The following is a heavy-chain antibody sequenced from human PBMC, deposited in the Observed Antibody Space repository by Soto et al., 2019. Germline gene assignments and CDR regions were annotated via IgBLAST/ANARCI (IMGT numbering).Heavy chain of an antibody. Sequence: EVHLVESGGGLVQPGGSLRLSCAASGFTFRTSWMSWVRQAPGKGPEWVATLKGDGSEQYYVDSVKGRFIISRDVPKNSLYLQMNSLRAEDTAVYYCARDERWGQGTLVTVS. V-gene: IGHV3-7*01. J-gene: IGHJ4*02. CDR2: LKGDGSEQ. CDR3: ARDER. CDR1: GFTFRTSW.